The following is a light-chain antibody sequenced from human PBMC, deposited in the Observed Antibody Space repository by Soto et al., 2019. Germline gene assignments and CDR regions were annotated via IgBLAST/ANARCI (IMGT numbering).Light chain of an antibody. Sequence: EIVMTQSPATLSVSPGERATLSCRASQSVSSRLAWYQQKPGQAPRLLIYGASTRATDTPARFSGSGSGTEFTLTISSLQSEDFAVYYCQQYNNWPPWTFGQGTKVEIK. V-gene: IGKV3-15*01. J-gene: IGKJ1*01. CDR1: QSVSSR. CDR2: GAS. CDR3: QQYNNWPPWT.